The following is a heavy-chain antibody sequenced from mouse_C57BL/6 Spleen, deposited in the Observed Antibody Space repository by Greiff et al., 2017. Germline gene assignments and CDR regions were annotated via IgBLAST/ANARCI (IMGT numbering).Heavy chain of an antibody. J-gene: IGHJ1*03. CDR1: GYTFTSYW. CDR3: TRSEYDYRYFDV. Sequence: EVQLQQSGPVLARPGASVKMSCKTSGYTFTSYWMHWVKQRPGQGLEWIGAIYPGNSDTSYNQQFKGKAKLTAVTSASTAYMELSSLTNEDSAVYYCTRSEYDYRYFDVWGTGTTVTVSS. D-gene: IGHD2-10*02. CDR2: IYPGNSDT. V-gene: IGHV1-5*01.